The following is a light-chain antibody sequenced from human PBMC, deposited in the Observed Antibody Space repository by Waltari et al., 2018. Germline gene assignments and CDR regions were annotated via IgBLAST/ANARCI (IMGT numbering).Light chain of an antibody. CDR1: QSVRRS. Sequence: EIVLTQSPGTLSLSPGERVTLSCRASQSVRRSLAWYQQKPGQAPRLLIYDASSMATCIPDRFSGSWSGTDFSLTISRLEPEDSAVYYCQKYVSLPATFGQGTKVEIK. CDR3: QKYVSLPAT. CDR2: DAS. V-gene: IGKV3-20*01. J-gene: IGKJ1*01.